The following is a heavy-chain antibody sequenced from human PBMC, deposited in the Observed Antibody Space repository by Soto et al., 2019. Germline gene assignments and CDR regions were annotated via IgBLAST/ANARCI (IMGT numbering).Heavy chain of an antibody. J-gene: IGHJ6*02. Sequence: EVQLLESGGGLVQPGGSLRLSCAASGFTFSSYAMSWVRQAPGKGLEWVSAISGSGGSTYYADSVKGRFTISRDNSKNPLYLQMNSLRAEDTAVYYCAKARLRSGSLPWAYYYYGMDVWGQGTTVTVSS. CDR1: GFTFSSYA. CDR3: AKARLRSGSLPWAYYYYGMDV. V-gene: IGHV3-23*01. D-gene: IGHD1-26*01. CDR2: ISGSGGST.